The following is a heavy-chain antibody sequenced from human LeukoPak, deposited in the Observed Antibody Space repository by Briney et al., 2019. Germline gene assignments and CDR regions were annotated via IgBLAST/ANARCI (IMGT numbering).Heavy chain of an antibody. Sequence: SETLSLTCTVYGGSISSYYWSWIRQPPGKGLEWIGYIYYSGSTNYNPSLKSRVTISVDTSKNQFSLKLSSVTAADTAVYYCARYSSSWYLGSYFDYWGQGTLVTVSS. V-gene: IGHV4-59*01. CDR2: IYYSGST. D-gene: IGHD6-13*01. CDR1: GGSISSYY. CDR3: ARYSSSWYLGSYFDY. J-gene: IGHJ4*02.